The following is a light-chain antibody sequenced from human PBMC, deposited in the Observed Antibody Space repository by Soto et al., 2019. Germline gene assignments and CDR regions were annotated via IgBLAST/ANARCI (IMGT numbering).Light chain of an antibody. Sequence: DIQMTQYPSTLSASVGDRVTITCRASQSISSWLAWYQQKPGKAPKLLIYDASSLESGVPSRFSGSGSGTEFTLPISSLQPDDFATYYCQQYNSYPLTFGGGTKVEIK. J-gene: IGKJ4*01. CDR1: QSISSW. CDR2: DAS. CDR3: QQYNSYPLT. V-gene: IGKV1-5*01.